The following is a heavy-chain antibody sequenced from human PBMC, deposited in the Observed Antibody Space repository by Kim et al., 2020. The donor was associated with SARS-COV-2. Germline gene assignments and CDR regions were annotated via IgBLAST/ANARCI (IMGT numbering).Heavy chain of an antibody. CDR3: ATFYGDKFYYYYMYV. Sequence: GGSLRLSCAASGFDFNEYWMSWIRQAPGRGLEWVSYISNTGNTIYYRDSVKGRFSTSRDNAKKSLYLQMNNLRAEDTAIYYCATFYGDKFYYYYMYVWG. J-gene: IGHJ6*03. V-gene: IGHV3-11*01. CDR1: GFDFNEYW. D-gene: IGHD7-27*01. CDR2: ISNTGNTI.